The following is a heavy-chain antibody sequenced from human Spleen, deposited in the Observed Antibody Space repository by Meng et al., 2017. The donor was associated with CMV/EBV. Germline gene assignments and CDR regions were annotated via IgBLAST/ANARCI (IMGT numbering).Heavy chain of an antibody. J-gene: IGHJ5*02. CDR1: SY. V-gene: IGHV4-34*01. CDR2: LSKGGNA. CDR3: TSGPKQYCSSARCYPPGHWFDH. D-gene: IGHD2-2*01. Sequence: SYGGWIREPPEKWMERIEELSKGGNANYNPYLRGRVTISVAASRSRFTLKVRSVSAADTTVYYCTSGPKQYCSSARCYPPGHWFDHWGQGTLVTVSS.